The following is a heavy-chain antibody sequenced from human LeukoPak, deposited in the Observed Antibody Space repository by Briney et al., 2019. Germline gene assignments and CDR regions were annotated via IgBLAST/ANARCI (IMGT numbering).Heavy chain of an antibody. CDR2: IYYSGST. CDR3: ARTTEGGYTYDYFYYYYMDV. Sequence: SETLSLTCTVSGGSISSYYWSWIRQPPGKGLEWIGYIYYSGSTNYKSSLKSRVTISVDTSKNQFSLKLSSVTAADTAVYYCARTTEGGYTYDYFYYYYMDVWGKGTTVTISS. V-gene: IGHV4-59*01. D-gene: IGHD5-18*01. J-gene: IGHJ6*03. CDR1: GGSISSYY.